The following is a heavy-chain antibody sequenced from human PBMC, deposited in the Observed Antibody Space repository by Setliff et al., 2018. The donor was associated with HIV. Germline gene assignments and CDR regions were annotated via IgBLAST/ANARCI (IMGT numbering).Heavy chain of an antibody. Sequence: SETLSLTCAVYGGSFSGYYWSWIRQPPGKGLEWIGEFNHGRSTNNNPSLKSRVTISVDTSRNQFSLKLNSVTAADTAVYYCARAAYSGTYVWEPATDLWGRGTLVTVSS. J-gene: IGHJ2*01. CDR2: FNHGRST. CDR1: GGSFSGYY. CDR3: ARAAYSGTYVWEPATDL. D-gene: IGHD1-26*01. V-gene: IGHV4-34*01.